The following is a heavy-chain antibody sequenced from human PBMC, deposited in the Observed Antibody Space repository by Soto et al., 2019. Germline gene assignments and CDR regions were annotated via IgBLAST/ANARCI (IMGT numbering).Heavy chain of an antibody. CDR1: GGTFSSYA. CDR3: AGVGRAAADLPENWFDP. V-gene: IGHV1-69*01. J-gene: IGHJ5*02. Sequence: QVQLVQSGAEGKKPGSSVKVSCKASGGTFSSYAISWVRQAPGQGLEWTGGFIPIFGTANYAQKFQGRVTSTADESTSTAYMELRSLRCEDTAVYYCAGVGRAAADLPENWFDPWGQGTLVTVSS. CDR2: FIPIFGTA. D-gene: IGHD6-13*01.